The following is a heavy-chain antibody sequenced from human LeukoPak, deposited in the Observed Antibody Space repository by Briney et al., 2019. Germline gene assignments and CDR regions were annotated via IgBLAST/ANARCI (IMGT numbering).Heavy chain of an antibody. CDR1: GGSFSGYY. V-gene: IGHV4-34*01. Sequence: SETLSLTCAVYGGSFSGYYWSWIRQPPGKGLEWIGEINHSGSTNYNPSLKSRVTISVDTSKNQFSLKLSSVTAADTAVYYCARGWKGSGSYKYTWFDPWGQGTLVTVSS. J-gene: IGHJ5*02. CDR3: ARGWKGSGSYKYTWFDP. D-gene: IGHD3-10*01. CDR2: INHSGST.